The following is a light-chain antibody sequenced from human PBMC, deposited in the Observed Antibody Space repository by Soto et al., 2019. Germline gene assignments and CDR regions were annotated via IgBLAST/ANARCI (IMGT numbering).Light chain of an antibody. Sequence: DIQMTQSPSSLSASVGDRFTMTCLASQYIGDFLNWYQQTPGKAPKLLIFGASNLHIGVPSRFSGSGSGTEFTLTINNLQREDFATYYCQESFFTLGTFGRGTKVDIK. J-gene: IGKJ1*01. CDR3: QESFFTLGT. CDR2: GAS. V-gene: IGKV1-39*01. CDR1: QYIGDF.